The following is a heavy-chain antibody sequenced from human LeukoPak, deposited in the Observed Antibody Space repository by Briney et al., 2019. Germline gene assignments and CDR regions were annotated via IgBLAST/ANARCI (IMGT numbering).Heavy chain of an antibody. CDR3: ARTVAGVDY. CDR2: ISSSSSYT. D-gene: IGHD6-19*01. J-gene: IGHJ4*02. V-gene: IGHV3-11*06. Sequence: GGSLRPSCAASGFTFSDYYMSWIRQAPGKGLEWVSYISSSSSYTNYADSVKGRFTISRDNAKNSLYLQMNSLRAEDTAVYYCARTVAGVDYWGQGTLVTVSS. CDR1: GFTFSDYY.